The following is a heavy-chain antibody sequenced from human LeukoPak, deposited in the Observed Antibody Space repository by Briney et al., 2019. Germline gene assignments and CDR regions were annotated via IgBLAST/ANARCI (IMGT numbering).Heavy chain of an antibody. V-gene: IGHV1-18*01. CDR2: ISTYNGNP. J-gene: IGHJ4*02. D-gene: IGHD6-13*01. Sequence: GASVTVSFTASVYTFTTYGISWVRQAPGQGLEWMGWISTYNGNPTYVQNLQGRVTMTTDTSTSTAYMELRSLRSDDTAVYYCARGSGRIAANFDYWGQGTLVTVSS. CDR1: VYTFTTYG. CDR3: ARGSGRIAANFDY.